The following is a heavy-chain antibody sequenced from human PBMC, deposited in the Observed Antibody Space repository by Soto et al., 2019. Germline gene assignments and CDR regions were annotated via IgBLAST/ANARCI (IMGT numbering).Heavy chain of an antibody. CDR1: GGSISSYY. J-gene: IGHJ4*02. V-gene: IGHV4-4*09. CDR3: ARGQNIPPD. CDR2: IYTNGNT. Sequence: SATLSLTCTVSGGSISSYYCSWIRQPPGKGLEWIGNIYTNGNTNYNPSLKSRVTILVDTSKNQLSLKMTSVTAADTAVYYCARGQNIPPDWGQGTLVTVSS.